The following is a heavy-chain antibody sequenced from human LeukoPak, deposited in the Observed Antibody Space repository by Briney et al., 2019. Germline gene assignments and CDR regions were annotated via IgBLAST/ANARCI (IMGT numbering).Heavy chain of an antibody. CDR2: INSRNTI. Sequence: GGSLRLSCIDSGFTFSTSELNWVRQAPGTGLEWLAFINSRNTIYYADSVKGRFTISRDNAKNSLYLQMNSLTVEDTAVYYCVSGVAMDVWGQGTTVTVSS. V-gene: IGHV3-48*03. CDR1: GFTFSTSE. CDR3: VSGVAMDV. D-gene: IGHD3-10*01. J-gene: IGHJ6*02.